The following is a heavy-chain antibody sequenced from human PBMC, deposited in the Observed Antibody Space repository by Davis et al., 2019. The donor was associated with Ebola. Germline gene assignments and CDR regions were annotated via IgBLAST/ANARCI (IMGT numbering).Heavy chain of an antibody. J-gene: IGHJ6*02. Sequence: HTSGSLSLSCAASGSTSSRYGFHLVRQTPGKGLVWVARIKNDGSTTIYADSVKDRFIISRDNAKNTLYLQMNSLRVEDTALYYCAKEGIAVAGRGKYYYGMDVWGQGTTVTVSS. V-gene: IGHV3-74*01. CDR1: GSTSSRYG. CDR3: AKEGIAVAGRGKYYYGMDV. CDR2: IKNDGSTT. D-gene: IGHD6-19*01.